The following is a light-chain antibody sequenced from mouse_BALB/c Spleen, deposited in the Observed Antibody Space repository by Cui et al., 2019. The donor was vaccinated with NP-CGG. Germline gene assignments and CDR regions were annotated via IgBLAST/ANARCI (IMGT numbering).Light chain of an antibody. CDR1: IGVVTTSNY. CDR2: GTN. V-gene: IGLV1*01. CDR3: ALWYSNHWV. Sequence: QAVVTQESALTTSPGETVTLTCRSTIGVVTTSNYANWVQEKPDHLFTGLIGGTNNRVPGVPTRFSGSLIGDKAALTITGAQTEDEAIYFCALWYSNHWVFGGGTKLTVL. J-gene: IGLJ1*01.